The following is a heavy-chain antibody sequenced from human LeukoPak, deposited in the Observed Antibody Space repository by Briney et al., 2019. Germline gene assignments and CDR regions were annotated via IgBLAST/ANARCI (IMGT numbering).Heavy chain of an antibody. CDR2: VYYSGST. V-gene: IGHV4-39*07. D-gene: IGHD3-22*01. CDR3: AREYVYYYDSSGYFDF. Sequence: SETLSLTCTVSGGSISTSSFYWNWIRQPPGKGLEWIGSVYYSGSTYYSPSLKSRVTISVDTSTNQFSLILNSVTAADTAVYYCAREYVYYYDSSGYFDFWGQGALVTVSS. J-gene: IGHJ4*02. CDR1: GGSISTSSFY.